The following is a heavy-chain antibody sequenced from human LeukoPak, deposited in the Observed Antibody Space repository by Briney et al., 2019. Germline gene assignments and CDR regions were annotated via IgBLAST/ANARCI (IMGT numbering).Heavy chain of an antibody. CDR1: GGSISSYY. CDR2: IYTSGST. J-gene: IGHJ6*03. D-gene: IGHD2-15*01. Sequence: SETLSLTCTVSGGSISSYYWSWIRQPPGKGLEWIGYIYTSGSTNYNPSLKSRVTISVDTSKNQFSLKLSSVTAAHTAVYYCARASATLSYYYYYYMDVWGKGTTVTVSS. CDR3: ARASATLSYYYYYYMDV. V-gene: IGHV4-4*09.